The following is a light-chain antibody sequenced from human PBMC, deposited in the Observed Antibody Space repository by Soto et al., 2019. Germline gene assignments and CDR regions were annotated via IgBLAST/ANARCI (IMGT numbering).Light chain of an antibody. Sequence: DIPMTQSPSTLSAFVGDRVTITCRDSQTIRGWLAWYQQRPGKAPDLLIFEASRLEGGVPSRFSGSGSGTEFTLTIDSLQPDDFATYYCQQYDSYSPTFGQGTRVEFK. CDR3: QQYDSYSPT. V-gene: IGKV1-5*01. J-gene: IGKJ1*01. CDR2: EAS. CDR1: QTIRGW.